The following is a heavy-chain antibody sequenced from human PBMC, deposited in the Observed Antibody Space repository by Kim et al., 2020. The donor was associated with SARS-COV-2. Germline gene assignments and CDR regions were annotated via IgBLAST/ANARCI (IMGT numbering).Heavy chain of an antibody. CDR1: GFTFSSHW. CDR2: INSDGTTT. J-gene: IGHJ4*02. V-gene: IGHV3-74*01. D-gene: IGHD6-19*01. Sequence: GGSLRLSCAASGFTFSSHWMHWVRQAPGKGLVWVSRINSDGTTTCYADSVKGRFTISRDNAKNTLYLQMNSLRAEDTAVYYCARRQFTSGWYYFDHWGQGTLVSVPS. CDR3: ARRQFTSGWYYFDH.